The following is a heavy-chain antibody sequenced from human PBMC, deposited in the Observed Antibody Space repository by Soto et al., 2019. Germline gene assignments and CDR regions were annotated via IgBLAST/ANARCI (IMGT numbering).Heavy chain of an antibody. V-gene: IGHV3-21*01. D-gene: IGHD3-3*01. CDR1: GFTFSSYS. CDR2: ISSSSSYI. CDR3: ARGSYDFCSGYYTHIDY. J-gene: IGHJ4*01. Sequence: PGGSLRLSCAASGFTFSSYSMNWVRQAPGNGLEWVSSISSSSSYIYYADSIKGRFTISRDNAKNSLYLQMNSLRVEDTAVYYCARGSYDFCSGYYTHIDYWGPGTLVTVSS.